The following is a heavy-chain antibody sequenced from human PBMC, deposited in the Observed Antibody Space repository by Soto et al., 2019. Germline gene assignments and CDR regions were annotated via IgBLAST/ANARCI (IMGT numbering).Heavy chain of an antibody. V-gene: IGHV1-3*05. CDR3: ARVSGYYLPDY. J-gene: IGHJ4*02. D-gene: IGHD5-12*01. CDR2: INAGNGNT. Sequence: QVQLVQSGAEEKKPGASVKVSCKASGYTFTNYATHWVRQAPGQSLEWMGWINAGNGNTKYSQKFQDRVTITRDTSASTAYMELSSLRSEDTAVYYCARVSGYYLPDYWGQGTLVTVSS. CDR1: GYTFTNYA.